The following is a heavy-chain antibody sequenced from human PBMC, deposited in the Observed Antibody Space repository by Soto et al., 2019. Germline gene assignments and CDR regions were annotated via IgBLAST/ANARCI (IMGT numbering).Heavy chain of an antibody. J-gene: IGHJ6*02. CDR3: TTGFDVPGMGV. Sequence: PGGSLRLSFAVSGFTFKDAWMNWVRQVPGKGLEWVGRIKDMSDGGTTDYATVVKGRFTISRHASKNILFLQMNSLNSEDTAVYFCTTGFDVPGMGVWGQGTTVTVSS. V-gene: IGHV3-15*07. CDR1: GFTFKDAW. D-gene: IGHD3-9*01. CDR2: IKDMSDGGTT.